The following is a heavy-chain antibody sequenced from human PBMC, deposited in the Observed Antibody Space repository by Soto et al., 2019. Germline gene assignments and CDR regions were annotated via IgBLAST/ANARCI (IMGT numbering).Heavy chain of an antibody. Sequence: GGSLRLSCAASGFTFSSYGMHWVRQAPGKGLEWVAVISYDGSNKYYADSVKGRFTISRDNSKNTLYLQMNSLRAEDTAVYYCAKMGGYCSSTSCYADYYGMDVWGQGTTVTVSS. CDR1: GFTFSSYG. CDR2: ISYDGSNK. D-gene: IGHD2-2*01. J-gene: IGHJ6*02. V-gene: IGHV3-30*18. CDR3: AKMGGYCSSTSCYADYYGMDV.